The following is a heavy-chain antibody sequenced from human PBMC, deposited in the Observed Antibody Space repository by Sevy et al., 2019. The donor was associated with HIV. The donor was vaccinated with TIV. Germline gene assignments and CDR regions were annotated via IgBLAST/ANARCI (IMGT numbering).Heavy chain of an antibody. V-gene: IGHV1-2*02. Sequence: ASVKVSCKASGYTFTGYYMHWVRQAPGQGLEWMGWINPNSGGKNYAQKFQGRVTMTRDTSISTAYMELSRLRSDDTAVYYCAREGVAAAGLDYWGQGTLVTVSS. D-gene: IGHD6-13*01. J-gene: IGHJ4*02. CDR1: GYTFTGYY. CDR3: AREGVAAAGLDY. CDR2: INPNSGGK.